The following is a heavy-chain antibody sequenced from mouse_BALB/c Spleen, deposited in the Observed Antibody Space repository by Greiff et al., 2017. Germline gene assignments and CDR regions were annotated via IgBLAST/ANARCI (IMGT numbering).Heavy chain of an antibody. CDR3: ARDLYYGSSPRFAY. Sequence: EVQLVESGPGLVKPSQSLSLTCSVTGYSITSGYYWNWIRQFPGNKLEWMGYISYDGSNNYNPSLKNRISITRDTSKNQFFLKLNSVTTEDTATYYCARDLYYGSSPRFAYWGQGTLVTVSA. J-gene: IGHJ3*01. CDR1: GYSITSGYY. D-gene: IGHD1-1*01. CDR2: ISYDGSN. V-gene: IGHV3-6*02.